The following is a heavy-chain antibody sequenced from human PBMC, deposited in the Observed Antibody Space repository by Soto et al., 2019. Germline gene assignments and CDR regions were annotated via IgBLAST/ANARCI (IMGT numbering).Heavy chain of an antibody. CDR2: INPSCGST. CDR1: GYTFTSYY. D-gene: IGHD4-4*01. V-gene: IGHV1-46*01. Sequence: ASVKVSCKASGYTFTSYYMHWVRQAPGQGLEWMGIINPSCGSTSYAQKFQGRVTMTRDTSTSTVYMELSSLRSEDTAVYYCARDDGHLQYSNGSFEPWSQGTLLTVSS. J-gene: IGHJ5*02. CDR3: ARDDGHLQYSNGSFEP.